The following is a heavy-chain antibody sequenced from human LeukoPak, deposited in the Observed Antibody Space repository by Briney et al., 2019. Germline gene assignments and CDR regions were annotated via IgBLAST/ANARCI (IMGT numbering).Heavy chain of an antibody. D-gene: IGHD3-22*01. V-gene: IGHV1-18*01. CDR2: ISAYNGNT. J-gene: IGHJ1*01. CDR1: GYTFTSYG. CDR3: AKPLLGDSSGYQYFQH. Sequence: ASVKVSCKASGYTFTSYGISWVRQAPGQGLEWMGWISAYNGNTNYAQKLQGRVTMTTDTSTSTAYMELRSLRSDDTAVYYCAKPLLGDSSGYQYFQHWGQGTLVTVSS.